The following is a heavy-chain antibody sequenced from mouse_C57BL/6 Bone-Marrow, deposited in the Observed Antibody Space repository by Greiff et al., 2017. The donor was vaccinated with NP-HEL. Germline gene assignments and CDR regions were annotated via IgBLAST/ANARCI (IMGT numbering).Heavy chain of an antibody. V-gene: IGHV1-53*01. CDR2: INPSNGGT. CDR3: ARGDYYGSSPYYYAMDY. CDR1: GYTFTSYW. Sequence: QVQLQQSGTELVKPGASVKLSCKASGYTFTSYWMHWVKQRPGQGLEWIGNINPSNGGTNYNEKFKSKATLTVDKSSSTAYMQLSSLTSEDSAVYYCARGDYYGSSPYYYAMDYWGQGTSVTVSS. D-gene: IGHD1-1*01. J-gene: IGHJ4*01.